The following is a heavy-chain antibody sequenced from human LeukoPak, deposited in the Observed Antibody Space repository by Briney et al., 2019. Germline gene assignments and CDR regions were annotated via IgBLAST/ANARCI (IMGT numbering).Heavy chain of an antibody. CDR3: ARDLAGSSGWRYYLDS. D-gene: IGHD6-19*01. CDR2: IWYDGSNE. J-gene: IGHJ4*02. Sequence: GGSLRLSCAASGFTFGGCGMHWVRQAPGKGLEWVALIWYDGSNEYYADSVKGRFTISRDISKNTLYLQMNSLRAEDTAIYYCARDLAGSSGWRYYLDSWGQGTLATVSS. CDR1: GFTFGGCG. V-gene: IGHV3-33*01.